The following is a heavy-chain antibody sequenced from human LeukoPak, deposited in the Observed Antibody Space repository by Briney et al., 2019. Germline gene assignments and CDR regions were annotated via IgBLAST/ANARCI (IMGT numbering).Heavy chain of an antibody. J-gene: IGHJ6*03. D-gene: IGHD3-16*01. CDR2: ISGSGGST. V-gene: IGHV3-23*01. CDR1: GFTFSSYA. CDR3: AKGPLNWYYYYYMDV. Sequence: GGSLRLSCAASGFTFSSYAVSWVRQAPGKGLEWVSAISGSGGSTYYADSVKGRFTISRDNSKNTLYLQMNSLRAEDTAVYYCAKGPLNWYYYYYMDVWGKGTTVTVSS.